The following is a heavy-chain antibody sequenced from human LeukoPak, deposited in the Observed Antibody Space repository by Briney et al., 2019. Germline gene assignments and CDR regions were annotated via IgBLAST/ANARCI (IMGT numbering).Heavy chain of an antibody. J-gene: IGHJ4*02. Sequence: KSSETLSLTCAVSDDSISNNRYFWAWIRQPPGKGLEWIGSINYSGRTYYNPSLKSRLTMSVDTAKRQFSLRLTSVTAADTALYYCARDIDDVGALLDFWGQGTLVTVSS. CDR3: ARDIDDVGALLDF. CDR2: INYSGRT. CDR1: DDSISNNRYF. V-gene: IGHV4-39*07. D-gene: IGHD1-26*01.